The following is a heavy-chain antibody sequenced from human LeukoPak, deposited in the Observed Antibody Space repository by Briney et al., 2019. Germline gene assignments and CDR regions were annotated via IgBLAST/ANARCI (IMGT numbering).Heavy chain of an antibody. V-gene: IGHV3-21*01. D-gene: IGHD6-13*01. CDR2: ISSSSSYI. J-gene: IGHJ5*02. CDR1: GFTFSSYR. Sequence: GGSLRPSCAASGFTFSSYRVNWVRQAPGKGLEWVSSISSSSSYIYYADSVKGRFTISRDNAKNSLYLQMNSLRAEDTAVYYCARDQRSKINWFDPWGQGTLVTVSS. CDR3: ARDQRSKINWFDP.